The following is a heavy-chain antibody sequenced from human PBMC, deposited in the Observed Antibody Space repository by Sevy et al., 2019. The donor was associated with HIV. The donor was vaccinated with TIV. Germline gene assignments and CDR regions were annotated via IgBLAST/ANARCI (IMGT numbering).Heavy chain of an antibody. J-gene: IGHJ4*02. D-gene: IGHD6-13*01. CDR3: ARSIAASYLDY. Sequence: GESLKISCRGSGYRFTNYWIAWVRQMPGKGLEWMGMIYPGDSDTRYSQSFQGQVTISADKSINTAYLQLSSLRASDTAMYYCARSIAASYLDYCGLGTLVTVSS. V-gene: IGHV5-51*01. CDR1: GYRFTNYW. CDR2: IYPGDSDT.